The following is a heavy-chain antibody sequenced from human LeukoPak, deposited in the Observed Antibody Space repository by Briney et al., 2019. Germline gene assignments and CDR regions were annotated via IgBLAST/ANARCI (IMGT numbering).Heavy chain of an antibody. CDR2: IYYSGST. CDR1: GGSISSYY. CDR3: ARVRMVRAVMGIDL. D-gene: IGHD3-10*01. Sequence: AETQSRTCTVSGGSISSYYWSWIGQPPGKGLEWIGYIYYSGSTNYNPSLKSRVAISVDTSKNQFSLKLSSVTAADTAVYYCARVRMVRAVMGIDLWGHGTLVTVSS. J-gene: IGHJ5*02. V-gene: IGHV4-59*01.